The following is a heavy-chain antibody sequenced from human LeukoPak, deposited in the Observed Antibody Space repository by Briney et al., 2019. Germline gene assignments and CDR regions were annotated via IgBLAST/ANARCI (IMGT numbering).Heavy chain of an antibody. CDR3: GKPGSSTRNYFDY. V-gene: IGHV3-23*01. D-gene: IGHD2-15*01. CDR2: ISGSGGST. CDR1: GFTFSSYA. J-gene: IGHJ4*02. Sequence: GGSLRLSCAASGFTFSSYAMSWVRQAPGKGLEWVSAISGSGGSTYYADSVKGRFTISRDNSKNTLYLQMNSLRAEDTAVYYCGKPGSSTRNYFDYWGQGTLVTVSS.